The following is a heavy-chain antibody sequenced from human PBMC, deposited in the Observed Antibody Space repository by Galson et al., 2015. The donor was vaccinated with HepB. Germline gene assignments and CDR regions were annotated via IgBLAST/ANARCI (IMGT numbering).Heavy chain of an antibody. CDR1: GFTFSDYY. J-gene: IGHJ4*02. V-gene: IGHV3-11*06. Sequence: SLRLSCAASGFTFSDYYMSWLRQAPGKGLEWVSYISSSSSYTNYADSVKGRFTISRDNAKNPLYLQMNSLRAEDTAVYYCARDLHCSSTSCLGLDYWGQGTLVTVSS. CDR3: ARDLHCSSTSCLGLDY. CDR2: ISSSSSYT. D-gene: IGHD2-2*01.